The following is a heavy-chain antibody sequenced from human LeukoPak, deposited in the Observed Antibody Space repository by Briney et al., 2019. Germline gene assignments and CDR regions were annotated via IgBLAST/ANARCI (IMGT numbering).Heavy chain of an antibody. CDR1: GGSMNRFY. J-gene: IGHJ4*01. D-gene: IGHD4-17*01. CDR3: ARGPYGDHADGFDF. V-gene: IGHV4-59*13. Sequence: SETLSLICSVSGGSMNRFYWSWIRQSPGKGLEWIGYIYNNAKTNYKASLKSRVTISVNTSKNQFSLKMSSVTGADTAVYFCARGPYGDHADGFDFWGQGALVTVSS. CDR2: IYNNAKT.